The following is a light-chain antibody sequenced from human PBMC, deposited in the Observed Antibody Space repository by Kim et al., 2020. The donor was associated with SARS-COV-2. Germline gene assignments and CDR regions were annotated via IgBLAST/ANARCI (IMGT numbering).Light chain of an antibody. CDR2: DVT. V-gene: IGLV2-14*03. CDR3: ISYSGRSPWV. J-gene: IGLJ3*02. CDR1: SSDVGGYDY. Sequence: SIIVSCTGTSSDVGGYDYVSWYQQHPGKAPKLMIYDVTTRPSGVSNRFSGSKSGNTASLTISGLQAEDEAHYYCISYSGRSPWVFGGGTKVTVL.